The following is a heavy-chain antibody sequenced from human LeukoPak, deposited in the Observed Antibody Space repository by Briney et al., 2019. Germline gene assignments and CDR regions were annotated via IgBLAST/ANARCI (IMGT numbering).Heavy chain of an antibody. D-gene: IGHD4-17*01. J-gene: IGHJ4*02. CDR3: ARQSYGDYAGSDY. CDR2: IYPGDSDT. CDR1: GYTFTSYW. Sequence: GESLKISCKSSGYTFTSYWIGWVRQMPGKGLEWMGIIYPGDSDTRYSPSFQGQVTISADKSISTAYLQWSSLKVSDTAMYYCARQSYGDYAGSDYWGQGTLVTVSS. V-gene: IGHV5-51*01.